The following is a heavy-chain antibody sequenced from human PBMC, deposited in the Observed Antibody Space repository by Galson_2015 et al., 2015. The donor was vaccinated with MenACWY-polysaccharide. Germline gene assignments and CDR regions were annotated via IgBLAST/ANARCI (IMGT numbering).Heavy chain of an antibody. CDR1: GYTFTGYY. CDR3: ARDLPPYSSSWYLPYYYYGMDV. V-gene: IGHV1-2*02. Sequence: SVKVSCKASGYTFTGYYMHWVRQAPGQGLEWMGWINPNSGGTNYAQKFQGRVTMTRDTSISTAYMELSRLRSDDTAVYYCARDLPPYSSSWYLPYYYYGMDVWGQGTTVTVSS. J-gene: IGHJ6*02. D-gene: IGHD6-13*01. CDR2: INPNSGGT.